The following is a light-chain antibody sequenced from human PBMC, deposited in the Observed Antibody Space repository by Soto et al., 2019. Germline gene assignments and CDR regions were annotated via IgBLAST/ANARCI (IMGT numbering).Light chain of an antibody. CDR3: SSYTTSNTRQIV. CDR2: DVS. J-gene: IGLJ1*01. Sequence: QSVLTQPASVSGSPGQSITISCTGPSSDVGGYNYVSWYQQHPGKAPKFMIYDVSNRPSGVSNRFSGSKSGNTASLTISGLQAEDEADYYCSSYTTSNTRQIVFGTG. CDR1: SSDVGGYNY. V-gene: IGLV2-14*01.